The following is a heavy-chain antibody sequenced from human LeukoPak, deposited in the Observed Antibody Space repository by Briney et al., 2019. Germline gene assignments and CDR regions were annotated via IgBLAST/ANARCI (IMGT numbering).Heavy chain of an antibody. Sequence: GGTLRLSCAASGVTFSRDEMKWGREAPGKGVEWGSDISSSGSTIFYPDSVNGCFTISRDNATNSLYLHMNSLTAEDTAVYYCATATSGSYNGVFDYHYCMDVWGQGTPVTVSS. J-gene: IGHJ6*02. V-gene: IGHV3-48*03. CDR2: ISSSGSTI. CDR3: ATATSGSYNGVFDYHYCMDV. D-gene: IGHD1-26*01. CDR1: GVTFSRDE.